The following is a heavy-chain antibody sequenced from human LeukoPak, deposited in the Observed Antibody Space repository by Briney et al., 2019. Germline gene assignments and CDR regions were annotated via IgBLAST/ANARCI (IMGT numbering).Heavy chain of an antibody. J-gene: IGHJ3*02. V-gene: IGHV3-49*03. CDR2: IRSKAYGGTT. Sequence: GGSLRLSCTASGFTFGDYAMSWFRQAPGKGLEGVGFIRSKAYGGTTEYAASVKGRFTISRDDSKSIAYLQMNRLRTEDTAVYYCSRVGYYDSSGYAFDIWGQGAMVTVSS. D-gene: IGHD3-22*01. CDR3: SRVGYYDSSGYAFDI. CDR1: GFTFGDYA.